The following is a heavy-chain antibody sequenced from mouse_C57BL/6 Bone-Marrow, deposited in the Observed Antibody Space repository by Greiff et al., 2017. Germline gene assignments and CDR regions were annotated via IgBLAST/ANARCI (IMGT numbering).Heavy chain of an antibody. CDR3: ARNDNGIAY. V-gene: IGHV1-72*01. D-gene: IGHD2-3*01. J-gene: IGHJ3*01. CDR2: LDPNCGGT. CDR1: GYTFTSYW. Sequence: QVQLQQPGAELVKPGASVKLSCKASGYTFTSYWMHWVKQRPGRGLAWIGRLDPNCGGTKYNEKFKSKATLTVDKPSSTSNMQPSSLTSEYSAVYYGARNDNGIAYWGQGTLVTVSA.